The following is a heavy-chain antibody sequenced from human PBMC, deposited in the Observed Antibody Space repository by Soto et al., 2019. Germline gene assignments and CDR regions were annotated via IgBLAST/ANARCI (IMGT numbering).Heavy chain of an antibody. D-gene: IGHD2-2*01. Sequence: SLRLSCAASGFTFSSYWMSWVRQAPGKGLEWVANIKQDGSEKYYVDSVKGRFTISRDNAKNSLYLQMNSLRAEDTAVYYCARDQYCSSTSCYYYYGMDVWGQGTTVTVSS. CDR3: ARDQYCSSTSCYYYYGMDV. J-gene: IGHJ6*02. V-gene: IGHV3-7*01. CDR2: IKQDGSEK. CDR1: GFTFSSYW.